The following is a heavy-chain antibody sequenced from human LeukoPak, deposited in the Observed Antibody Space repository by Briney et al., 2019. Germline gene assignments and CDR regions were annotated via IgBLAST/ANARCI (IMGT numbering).Heavy chain of an antibody. CDR2: IGGSGANT. Sequence: PGGSLRLSCAASGFTSSSYAMSWVRQAPGKGLEWVSTIGGSGANTYYADSLRGRFTISRDNSKNTLYLQMNSLRAEDTAVYYCAKRGVYGNFYFDYWGQGTLATVSS. J-gene: IGHJ4*02. CDR1: GFTSSSYA. CDR3: AKRGVYGNFYFDY. D-gene: IGHD4-11*01. V-gene: IGHV3-23*01.